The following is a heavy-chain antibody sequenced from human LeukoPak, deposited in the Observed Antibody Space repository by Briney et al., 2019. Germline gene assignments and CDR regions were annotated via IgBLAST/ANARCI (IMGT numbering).Heavy chain of an antibody. CDR2: IIPIFGTA. CDR1: GGTFSSYA. Sequence: SVKVSCKASGGTFSSYAISWVRQAPGQGLEWMGGIIPIFGTANYAQKFQGRVTITADKSTSTAYMELSSLRSEDTAVYYCARDPSMIRGENTPYFDYWGQGTLVTVSS. V-gene: IGHV1-69*06. D-gene: IGHD3-10*01. J-gene: IGHJ4*02. CDR3: ARDPSMIRGENTPYFDY.